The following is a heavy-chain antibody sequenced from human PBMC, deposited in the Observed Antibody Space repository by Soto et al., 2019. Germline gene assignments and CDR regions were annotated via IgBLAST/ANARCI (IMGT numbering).Heavy chain of an antibody. CDR2: IIPIFGTA. D-gene: IGHD3-3*01. CDR1: GGTFSSYA. V-gene: IGHV1-69*13. Sequence: GASVKVSCKASGGTFSSYAISWVRQAPGQGLEWMGGIIPIFGTANYAQKFQGRVTITADESTSTAYMELSSLRSEDTAVYYCARDKGRSITIFGVVIMRENWFDPWGQGTLVTVSS. CDR3: ARDKGRSITIFGVVIMRENWFDP. J-gene: IGHJ5*02.